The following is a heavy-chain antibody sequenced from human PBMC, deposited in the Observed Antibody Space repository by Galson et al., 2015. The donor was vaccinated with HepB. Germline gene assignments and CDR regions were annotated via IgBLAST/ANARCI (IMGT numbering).Heavy chain of an antibody. CDR1: GFSFSDYG. Sequence: CAASGFSFSDYGMHWVRQAPGKGLEYVSTITKNGDNTYYADSLKGRFTISRDNSKNTLYLQMSGLRVEDTALYYCVKDGTATMTHLDYWGQGTLVTVPS. CDR3: VKDGTATMTHLDY. V-gene: IGHV3-64D*06. CDR2: ITKNGDNT. D-gene: IGHD5-12*01. J-gene: IGHJ4*02.